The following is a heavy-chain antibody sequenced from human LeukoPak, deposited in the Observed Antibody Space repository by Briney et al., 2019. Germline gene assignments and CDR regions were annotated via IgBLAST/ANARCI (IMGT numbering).Heavy chain of an antibody. CDR1: GFTFSGFG. CDR3: AREGDGAGSYHDY. V-gene: IGHV3-74*01. CDR2: IDSDDGST. Sequence: GGSLRLSCTASGFTFSGFGIHWVRQVPGKGLVWVSRIDSDDGSTSYADSAKGRFTISRDNAKKTLYLQMNSLRVEDTAVYYCAREGDGAGSYHDYWGQGTLVTVSS. D-gene: IGHD3-10*01. J-gene: IGHJ4*02.